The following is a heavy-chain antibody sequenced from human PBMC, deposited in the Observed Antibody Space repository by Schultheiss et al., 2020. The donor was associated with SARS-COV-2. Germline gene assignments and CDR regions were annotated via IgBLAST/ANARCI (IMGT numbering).Heavy chain of an antibody. V-gene: IGHV4-34*01. CDR1: GGSFSGYY. D-gene: IGHD3-10*01. CDR2: INHSGST. J-gene: IGHJ6*02. Sequence: GSLRLSCAVYGGSFSGYYWSWIRQPPGKGLEWIGEINHSGSTNYNPSLKSRVTISVDTSKNQFSLKLSSVTAADTAVYYCARAPAGFRGMDVWGQGTTVTVSS. CDR3: ARAPAGFRGMDV.